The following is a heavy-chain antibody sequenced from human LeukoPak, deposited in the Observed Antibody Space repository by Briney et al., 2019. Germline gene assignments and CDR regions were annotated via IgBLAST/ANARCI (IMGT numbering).Heavy chain of an antibody. V-gene: IGHV3-30*18. J-gene: IGHJ4*02. CDR2: ISYDGSDK. CDR1: GFTFSSNA. D-gene: IGHD5-18*01. Sequence: GGSLRLPCAASGFTFSSNAMHWVRQAPGKGLEWVAIISYDGSDKYYADSVKGRFTISRDNSKNTLDLQMNSLRTEDTAVYYCAKDQGIQLGIDYWGQGSLVTVSS. CDR3: AKDQGIQLGIDY.